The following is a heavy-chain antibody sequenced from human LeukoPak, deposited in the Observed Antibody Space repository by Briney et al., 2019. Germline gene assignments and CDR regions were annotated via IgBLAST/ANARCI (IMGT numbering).Heavy chain of an antibody. J-gene: IGHJ5*02. CDR2: IYYSGST. D-gene: IGHD6-13*01. V-gene: IGHV4-30-4*01. Sequence: SETLSLTCTVSGGSISSGDYYWSWIRQPPGKGLEWIGYIYYSGSTYYNPSLKSRVTISVDTSKNQFSLKLSSVTAADTAVYYCARTHIAAAGTDWFGPWGQGTLVTVSS. CDR3: ARTHIAAAGTDWFGP. CDR1: GGSISSGDYY.